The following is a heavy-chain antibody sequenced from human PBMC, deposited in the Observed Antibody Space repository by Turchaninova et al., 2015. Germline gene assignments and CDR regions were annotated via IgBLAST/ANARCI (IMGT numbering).Heavy chain of an antibody. CDR2: IKHSGST. D-gene: IGHD2-15*01. J-gene: IGHJ4*02. Sequence: EQVQQWGAGRLKPSETLSVTGTVYGGVFSGHYWRWIRQPPGKGLELIGEIKHSGSTNYNPSLNSRVTISVDTSKNQFSLKLSSVAAADTAVYYCAVVVTATRYPGYFDYWGQGNLVTVSS. CDR1: GGVFSGHY. V-gene: IGHV4-34*01. CDR3: AVVVTATRYPGYFDY.